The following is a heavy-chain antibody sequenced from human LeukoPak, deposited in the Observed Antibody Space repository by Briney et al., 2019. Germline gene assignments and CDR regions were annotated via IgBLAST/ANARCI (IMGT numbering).Heavy chain of an antibody. CDR1: GGSISSSSYY. V-gene: IGHV4-39*01. J-gene: IGHJ5*02. Sequence: PSETLSLTCTVSGGSISSSSYYWGWLRQPPGKGREWIGSIYYSGSTNYNPSLKSRITISVDTSKNQFSLKLSSVTAADTAWYYCARLKQWLNWFDPWGQGTLVTVSS. D-gene: IGHD6-19*01. CDR3: ARLKQWLNWFDP. CDR2: IYYSGST.